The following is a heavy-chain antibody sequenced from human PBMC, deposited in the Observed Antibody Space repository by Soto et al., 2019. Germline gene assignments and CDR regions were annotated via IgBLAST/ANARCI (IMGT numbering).Heavy chain of an antibody. J-gene: IGHJ4*02. CDR1: GGSVSSGAYY. V-gene: IGHV4-31*03. Sequence: QVQLQESGPGLVKPSQTLSLTCTVSGGSVSSGAYYWNWIRQQPGKGLEWIGYIRYSGNTYYNPSAKCRPPISLDTCKNRPALMLSAVTAADTAVYYCAGSNYGDSGAQPDHWGQGTPVTVAS. D-gene: IGHD4-17*01. CDR3: AGSNYGDSGAQPDH. CDR2: IRYSGNT.